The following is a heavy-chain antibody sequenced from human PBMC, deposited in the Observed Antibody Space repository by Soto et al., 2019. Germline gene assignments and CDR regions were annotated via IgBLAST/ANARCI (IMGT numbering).Heavy chain of an antibody. V-gene: IGHV3-30-3*01. CDR1: GFTFSSYA. CDR2: ISYDGSNK. D-gene: IGHD5-12*01. Sequence: QVQLVESGGGVVQPGRSLRLSCAASGFTFSSYAMHWVRQAPGKGLEWVAVISYDGSNKYYADSVKGRFTISRDNSKKTLSLKMNSLRAEYTAVYYCARDYYRFNSGYGFSMDVWGQGTTVTVSS. CDR3: ARDYYRFNSGYGFSMDV. J-gene: IGHJ6*02.